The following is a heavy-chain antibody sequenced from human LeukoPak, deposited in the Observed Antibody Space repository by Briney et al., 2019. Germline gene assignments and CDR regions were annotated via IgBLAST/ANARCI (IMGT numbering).Heavy chain of an antibody. D-gene: IGHD2-2*01. J-gene: IGHJ4*02. CDR3: ARGFRPVAVRNYFDY. CDR1: GFIFSSYW. V-gene: IGHV3-7*03. Sequence: GGSLRLSCAASGFIFSSYWMAWVRQAPGKGLEWVANIKEDGSEKNYVDSVKGRFTISRDNAKNSLYLQMNSLRAEDTAVYFCARGFRPVAVRNYFDYWGQGTLVTVSS. CDR2: IKEDGSEK.